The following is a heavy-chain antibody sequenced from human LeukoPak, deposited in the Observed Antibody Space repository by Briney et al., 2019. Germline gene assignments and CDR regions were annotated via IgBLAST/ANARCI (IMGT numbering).Heavy chain of an antibody. V-gene: IGHV4-34*01. D-gene: IGHD3-10*02. Sequence: PSETLSLTCAVYGGSFSGYYWSWIRQPPGKGLEWIGEINHSGSTNYNPSLKSRVTISVDTSKNQFSLKLSSVTAADTAVYYCARHSRSVYSVDPWGQGTLVTVSS. CDR3: ARHSRSVYSVDP. CDR2: INHSGST. CDR1: GGSFSGYY. J-gene: IGHJ5*02.